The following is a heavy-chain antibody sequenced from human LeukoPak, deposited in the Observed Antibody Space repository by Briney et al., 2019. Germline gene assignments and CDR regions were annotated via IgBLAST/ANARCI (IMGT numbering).Heavy chain of an antibody. Sequence: GGCLRPSWAASASTLGSYAMDCVRQAQSRRLGWVAVISYDGRNKTYANSVKGRFTISRDNSKNTLYLQMNSLRAEDTAVYYCARVTRGGIVIIPDAMHYWGQGTLVTVSS. CDR1: ASTLGSYA. D-gene: IGHD2-2*01. CDR3: ARVTRGGIVIIPDAMHY. CDR2: ISYDGRNK. J-gene: IGHJ4*02. V-gene: IGHV3-30*04.